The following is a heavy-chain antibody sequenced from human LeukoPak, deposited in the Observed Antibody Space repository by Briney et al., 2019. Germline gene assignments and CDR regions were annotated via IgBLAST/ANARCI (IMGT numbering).Heavy chain of an antibody. Sequence: SETLSLTCTVSGGSISSSSYYWGWIRQPPGKGLEWIGSIYYSGSTYYNPSLKSRVTISVDTSKNQFSLKLSSVTAADTAVYYCARGVGERIAAAGTLFDYWGQGTLVTVSS. CDR2: IYYSGST. CDR1: GGSISSSSYY. V-gene: IGHV4-39*07. CDR3: ARGVGERIAAAGTLFDY. J-gene: IGHJ4*02. D-gene: IGHD6-13*01.